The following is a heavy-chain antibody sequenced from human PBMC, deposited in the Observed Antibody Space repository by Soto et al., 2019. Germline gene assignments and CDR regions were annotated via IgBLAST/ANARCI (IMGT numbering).Heavy chain of an antibody. J-gene: IGHJ5*02. CDR1: GFTFSSYS. Sequence: GGSLRLSCAASGFTFSSYSMNWVRQAPGKGLEWVSYISSSSSTIYYADSVKGRFTISRDNAKNSLYLQMNSLGDEDTAVYYCASTKGSDFWSGYIEYTDNWFDPWGQGTLVTVSS. CDR3: ASTKGSDFWSGYIEYTDNWFDP. V-gene: IGHV3-48*02. CDR2: ISSSSSTI. D-gene: IGHD3-3*01.